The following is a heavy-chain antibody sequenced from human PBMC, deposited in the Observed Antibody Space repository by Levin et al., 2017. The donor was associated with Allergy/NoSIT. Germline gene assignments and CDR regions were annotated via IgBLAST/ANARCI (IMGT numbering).Heavy chain of an antibody. Sequence: LSLTCAASGFTFSSSAMSWVRQAPGKGLEWVSAISGSGGSTYYADSVKGRFTISRDNSKNTLYLQMNSLRAEDTAVYYCAKLGNIVVVPTNWGQGTLVTVSS. D-gene: IGHD2-15*01. CDR1: GFTFSSSA. J-gene: IGHJ4*02. V-gene: IGHV3-23*01. CDR3: AKLGNIVVVPTN. CDR2: ISGSGGST.